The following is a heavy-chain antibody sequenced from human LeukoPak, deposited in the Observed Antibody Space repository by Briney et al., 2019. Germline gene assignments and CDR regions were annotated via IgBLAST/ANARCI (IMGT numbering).Heavy chain of an antibody. J-gene: IGHJ5*02. V-gene: IGHV1-8*03. CDR2: MNPNSGNT. CDR1: GYTFTSYD. Sequence: ASVKVSFKASGYTFTSYDINWVRQATGQGLEWMGWMNPNSGNTGYAQKFQGRVTITRNTSISTAYMELSSLRSEDTAVYYCARGQRFRRNWFDPWGQGTLVTVSS. D-gene: IGHD3-3*01. CDR3: ARGQRFRRNWFDP.